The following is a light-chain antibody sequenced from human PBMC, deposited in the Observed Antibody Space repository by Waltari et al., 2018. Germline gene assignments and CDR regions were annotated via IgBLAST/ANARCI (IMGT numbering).Light chain of an antibody. CDR3: QQYYDNPRA. CDR2: WAS. CDR1: QSVLFSSDNKNY. Sequence: DIVMTQSPDSLTLSLGESATINCKSSQSVLFSSDNKNYLAWYQRKPGQPPKVLIYWASTRAAGVPGRFSGSGSGTDFTLTISSLQREDAAVYYCQQYYDNPRAFGQGTKVDIK. V-gene: IGKV4-1*01. J-gene: IGKJ1*01.